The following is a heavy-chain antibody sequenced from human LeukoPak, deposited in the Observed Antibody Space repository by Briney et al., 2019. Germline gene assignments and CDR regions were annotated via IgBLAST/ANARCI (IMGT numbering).Heavy chain of an antibody. CDR1: GFTVSSNY. J-gene: IGHJ4*02. CDR3: ASEGDDEDYDSSGYPKVDY. CDR2: IYSGGST. Sequence: GGSLRLSCAASGFTVSSNYMTWVRQAPGKGLDWVSVIYSGGSTYYADSVKGRFTISRDNSKNTLFLQMNSLRPEDTAVYYCASEGDDEDYDSSGYPKVDYWGQGTLVTVSS. V-gene: IGHV3-66*02. D-gene: IGHD3-22*01.